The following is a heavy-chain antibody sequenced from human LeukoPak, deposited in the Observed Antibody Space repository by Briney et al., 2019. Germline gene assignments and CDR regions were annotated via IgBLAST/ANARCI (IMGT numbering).Heavy chain of an antibody. CDR2: IYTSGST. Sequence: SETLSLTCTVSGGSISSYYWSWIRQPAGKGPEWIGRIYTSGSTNYNPSLKSRVTMSVDTSKNQFSLKLSSVTAADTAVYYCAREEVYYGSGSYDAFDIWGQGTVVTVSS. CDR3: AREEVYYGSGSYDAFDI. CDR1: GGSISSYY. D-gene: IGHD3-10*01. J-gene: IGHJ3*02. V-gene: IGHV4-4*07.